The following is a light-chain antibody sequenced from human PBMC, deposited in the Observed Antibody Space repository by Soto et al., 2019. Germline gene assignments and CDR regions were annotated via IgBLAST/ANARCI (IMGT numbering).Light chain of an antibody. CDR1: SSDVGSYNY. CDR2: DVS. V-gene: IGLV2-14*03. CDR3: NSYTSSSTGV. J-gene: IGLJ3*02. Sequence: QSALTQPASVSGSPGQSITISCTGTSSDVGSYNYVSWYQHHPDKVPKLIVYDVSNRPSGVSDRFSGSKSGNTASLTISGLQAEDEADYYCNSYTSSSTGVFGGGTKLTVL.